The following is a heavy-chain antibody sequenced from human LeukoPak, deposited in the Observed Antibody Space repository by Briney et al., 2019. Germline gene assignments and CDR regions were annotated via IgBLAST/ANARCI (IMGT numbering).Heavy chain of an antibody. CDR1: GFTFSTYW. Sequence: AGSLRLYCSASGFTFSTYWMHWVRQAPGKGLVWVSRTNVDGSSTFYADSVKGRFTISRDNAKKTLYLQMNRLNAEDTAVYFCARVAAAGSKGFWDYWGQGTLVTVSS. D-gene: IGHD6-13*01. CDR3: ARVAAAGSKGFWDY. CDR2: TNVDGSST. V-gene: IGHV3-74*01. J-gene: IGHJ4*02.